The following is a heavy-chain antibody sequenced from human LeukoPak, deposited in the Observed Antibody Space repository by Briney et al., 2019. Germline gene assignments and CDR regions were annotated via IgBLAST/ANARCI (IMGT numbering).Heavy chain of an antibody. J-gene: IGHJ3*01. CDR1: GSWFRASG. CDR2: ISDDGRFE. V-gene: IGHV3-30*01. CDR3: ARDLDLHDAVDL. Sequence: PGASLTLSCQASGSWFRASGMLWVRQAPGMGPEWVAGISDDGRFENYADSVRGLISVARDNSKKTLCLYLDSLRPEDAAVYFCARDLDLHDAVDLWGQGTKVTVSS.